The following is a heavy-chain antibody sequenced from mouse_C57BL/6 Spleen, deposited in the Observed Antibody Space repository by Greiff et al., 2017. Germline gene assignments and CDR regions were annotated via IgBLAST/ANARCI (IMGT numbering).Heavy chain of an antibody. J-gene: IGHJ2*01. CDR1: GFTFSSYG. V-gene: IGHV5-6*01. CDR3: ARHEGYDYFDY. CDR2: ISSGGSYT. Sequence: EVMLVESGGDLVKPGGSLKLSCAASGFTFSSYGMSWVRQTPDKRLEWVATISSGGSYTYYPDSVKGRFTISRDNAKNTLYLQMSSLKSEDTAMYYCARHEGYDYFDYWGQGTTLTVSS. D-gene: IGHD2-3*01.